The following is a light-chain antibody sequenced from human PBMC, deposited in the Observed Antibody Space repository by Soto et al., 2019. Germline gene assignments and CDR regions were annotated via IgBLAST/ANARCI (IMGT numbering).Light chain of an antibody. CDR1: QSVSDNN. Sequence: EIVLTQSPGTLSLSPGERAILSCRASQSVSDNNLAWYQQKPGQAPRLLMYGAFFRVTGVPDRFSGSASGVDFTLTISRLEPVDFAVYFCQQYGASPITFGPGTKVDT. V-gene: IGKV3-20*01. CDR2: GAF. CDR3: QQYGASPIT. J-gene: IGKJ3*01.